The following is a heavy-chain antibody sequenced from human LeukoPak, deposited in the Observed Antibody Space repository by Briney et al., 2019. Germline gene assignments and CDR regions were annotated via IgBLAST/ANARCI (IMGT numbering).Heavy chain of an antibody. CDR2: IYYGGST. V-gene: IGHV4-31*03. D-gene: IGHD3-22*01. J-gene: IGHJ6*02. CDR1: GGSISSGGYY. Sequence: SETLSLTCTVSGGSISSGGYYWSWIRQHPGKGLEWIGYIYYGGSTYYNPSLKSRVTISVDTSKNQFSLKLSSVTAADTAVYYCARFLGGYYYDSSGYYRSYGMDVWGQGTTVTVSS. CDR3: ARFLGGYYYDSSGYYRSYGMDV.